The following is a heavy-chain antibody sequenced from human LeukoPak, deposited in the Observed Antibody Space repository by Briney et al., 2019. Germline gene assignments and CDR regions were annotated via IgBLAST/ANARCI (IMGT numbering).Heavy chain of an antibody. CDR3: ARHLHYGGKPFDY. CDR2: VYYSGST. V-gene: IGHV4-59*08. CDR1: GGSINGYY. Sequence: SETLSLTCTVSGGSINGYYWSWIRQPPGKGLEWIGYVYYSGSTDYNPSLRSRVTISVDTSKNQFSLKLSSVTAADTAVYYCARHLHYGGKPFDYWGQGALVTASS. D-gene: IGHD4-23*01. J-gene: IGHJ4*02.